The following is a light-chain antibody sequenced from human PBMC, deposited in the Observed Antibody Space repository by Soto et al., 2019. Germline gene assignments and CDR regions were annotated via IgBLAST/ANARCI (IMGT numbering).Light chain of an antibody. CDR1: QSVTTMN. J-gene: IGKJ4*01. Sequence: EVVLTQSPDTLSLSPGERATLSCRASQSVTTMNMAWYQQKPGQAPRLLIYGTSNRAIGIPDRFSGSGSGTDFTVTISRLEPEDFVVYYCHQYGNSPLTFGGGTKVEIK. CDR2: GTS. V-gene: IGKV3-20*01. CDR3: HQYGNSPLT.